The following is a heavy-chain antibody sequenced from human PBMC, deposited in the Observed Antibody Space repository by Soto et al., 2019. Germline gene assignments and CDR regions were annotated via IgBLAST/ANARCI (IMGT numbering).Heavy chain of an antibody. CDR2: INAGNGNT. J-gene: IGHJ4*02. D-gene: IGHD3-16*01. CDR1: GYTFTRYA. V-gene: IGHV1-3*01. Sequence: QVQLVQSGAEVKKPGASVKVSCKASGYTFTRYAMHWVRQAPGQRLEWMGWINAGNGNTKYSHKFQGRVIMTRDTTASTTNINQSSMRSEDTAVYYCARGEFLSYGDYWGQGTLVTVSS. CDR3: ARGEFLSYGDY.